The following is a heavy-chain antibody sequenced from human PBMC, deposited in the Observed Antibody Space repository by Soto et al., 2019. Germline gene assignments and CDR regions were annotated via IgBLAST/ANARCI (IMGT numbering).Heavy chain of an antibody. Sequence: ASVKVSCKASGYTFTSYDINWVRQATGQGLEWMGWMNPNSGNTGYAQKFQGRVTMTRNTSLSTAYMELSSLRSEDTAVYYCATTFSCYDQYYYYMYFWGKGTTVTVSS. J-gene: IGHJ6*03. CDR1: GYTFTSYD. CDR3: ATTFSCYDQYYYYMYF. D-gene: IGHD5-12*01. CDR2: MNPNSGNT. V-gene: IGHV1-8*01.